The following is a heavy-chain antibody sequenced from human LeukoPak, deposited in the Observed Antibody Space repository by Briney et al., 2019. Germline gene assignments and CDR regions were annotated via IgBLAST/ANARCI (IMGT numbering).Heavy chain of an antibody. Sequence: GGSLRLSCAASGFTFSNAWMNWVRQAPGKGLEWVGRIKSKTDGGTTDYAAPVKGRFTISRDDSKNTLYLQMNSLKTEDTAVYYCTTGGYDILTGYYWPAEYFQHWGQGTLVTVSS. CDR3: TTGGYDILTGYYWPAEYFQH. V-gene: IGHV3-15*07. J-gene: IGHJ1*01. CDR2: IKSKTDGGTT. D-gene: IGHD3-9*01. CDR1: GFTFSNAW.